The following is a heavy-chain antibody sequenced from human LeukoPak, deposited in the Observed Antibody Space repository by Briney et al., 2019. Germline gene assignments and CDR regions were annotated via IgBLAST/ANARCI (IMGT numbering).Heavy chain of an antibody. Sequence: VASVKVSCKASGYTFTGYYMHWVRQAPGQGLEWMGWINPNSGGTNYAQKFQGRVTKTRDTSISTAYMELSRLRSDDTAVYYCARGRSRENVVVVPAARGYYYMDVWGKGTTVTVSS. CDR2: INPNSGGT. V-gene: IGHV1-2*02. CDR3: ARGRSRENVVVVPAARGYYYMDV. CDR1: GYTFTGYY. D-gene: IGHD2-2*01. J-gene: IGHJ6*03.